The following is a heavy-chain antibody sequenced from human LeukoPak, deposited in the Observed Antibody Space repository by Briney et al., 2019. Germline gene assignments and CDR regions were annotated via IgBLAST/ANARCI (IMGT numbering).Heavy chain of an antibody. CDR1: GFTFSSYA. J-gene: IGHJ5*02. V-gene: IGHV3-23*01. D-gene: IGHD6-19*01. CDR3: AKDLYSSGWYQDSSGA. CDR2: ISGSGGST. Sequence: GGSLRLSCAASGFTFSSYAMSWVRQAPGKGLEWVSAISGSGGSTYYADFVKGRFTISRDNSKNTLYLQMNSLRAEDTAVYYCAKDLYSSGWYQDSSGAWGQGTLVTVSS.